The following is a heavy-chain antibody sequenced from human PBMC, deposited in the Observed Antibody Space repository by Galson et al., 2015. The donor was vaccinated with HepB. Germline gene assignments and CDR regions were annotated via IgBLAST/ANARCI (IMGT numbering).Heavy chain of an antibody. CDR3: ARLGRRWEQDYYSYGMAV. D-gene: IGHD1-26*01. CDR2: IIPIFGTT. CDR1: GCTFSSYD. V-gene: IGHV1-69*13. J-gene: IGHJ6*02. Sequence: SVTVSCKASGCTFSSYDIHWVRQAPGQELELMGGIIPIFGTTTYAQKFQGRVTITADESTSTAYMDLSSLRSEDTAVYYCARLGRRWEQDYYSYGMAVSGQGTSVTVSS.